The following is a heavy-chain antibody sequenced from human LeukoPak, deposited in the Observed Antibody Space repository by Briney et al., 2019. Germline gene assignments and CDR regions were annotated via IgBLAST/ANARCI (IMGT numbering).Heavy chain of an antibody. CDR1: GYTFSSYG. V-gene: IGHV1-18*01. D-gene: IGHD1-26*01. J-gene: IGHJ4*02. CDR3: ARSPVVGAHSPHFDY. CDR2: ISAYNGNT. Sequence: ASVKVSCKASGYTFSSYGISWVRQAPGQGLEWMGWISAYNGNTSYAQKLQGRVTMTTDTSTSAAYMEVRSLRSDDTAVYYCARSPVVGAHSPHFDYWGQGTLVTVSS.